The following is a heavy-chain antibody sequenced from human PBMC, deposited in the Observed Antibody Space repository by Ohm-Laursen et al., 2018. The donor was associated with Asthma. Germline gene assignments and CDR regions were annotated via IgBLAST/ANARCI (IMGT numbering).Heavy chain of an antibody. D-gene: IGHD2/OR15-2a*01. V-gene: IGHV4-31*03. J-gene: IGHJ3*02. CDR1: GGSISSGGYY. CDR3: ARDNRRGSAFDI. CDR2: IYYSGST. Sequence: TLSLTCTVSGGSISSGGYYWSWIRQHPGKGLEWIGYIYYSGSTYYNPSLKSRVTISVDTSKNQFSLKLSSVTAADTAVYYCARDNRRGSAFDIWGQGTMVTVSS.